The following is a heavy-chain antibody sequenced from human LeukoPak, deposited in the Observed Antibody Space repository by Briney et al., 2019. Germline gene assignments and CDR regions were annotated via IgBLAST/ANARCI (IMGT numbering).Heavy chain of an antibody. D-gene: IGHD3-22*01. CDR1: GFTFSSYA. Sequence: QPGRSLRLSCAASGFTFSSYAMHWVRQAPGKGLEWVAVISYDGSNKYYADSVKGRFTISRDNSKNTLYPQMNSLRAEDTAVYYCARRLSVVITRDWFDPWGQGTLVTVSS. J-gene: IGHJ5*02. V-gene: IGHV3-30-3*01. CDR2: ISYDGSNK. CDR3: ARRLSVVITRDWFDP.